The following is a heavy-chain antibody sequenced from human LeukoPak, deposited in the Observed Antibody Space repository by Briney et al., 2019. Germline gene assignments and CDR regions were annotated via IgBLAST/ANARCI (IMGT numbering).Heavy chain of an antibody. D-gene: IGHD5-12*01. CDR2: ISSSGSSI. CDR1: GFNFNDYY. V-gene: IGHV3-11*04. CDR3: ARDPWTNSDYDGFDY. Sequence: GGSLRLSCTASGFNFNDYYMSWIRQAPGKGLEWISYISSSGSSIDYADSVKGRFTISRDNAKNSQYLQMNSLRAEDTAVYYCARDPWTNSDYDGFDYWGQGTLVTVSS. J-gene: IGHJ4*02.